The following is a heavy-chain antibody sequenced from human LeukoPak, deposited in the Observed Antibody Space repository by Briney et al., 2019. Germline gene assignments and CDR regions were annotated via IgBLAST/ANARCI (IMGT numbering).Heavy chain of an antibody. J-gene: IGHJ4*02. D-gene: IGHD6-19*01. V-gene: IGHV3-30*15. CDR1: GFTFSSYA. Sequence: GGSLRLSCAASGFTFSSYAMHWVRQAPGKGLEWVAVISYDGNNKYYADSVKGRFTISRDNSKNTLYLQMSSLRVEDTAVYYCASSRSGWIYFDYWGQGTLVTFSS. CDR2: ISYDGNNK. CDR3: ASSRSGWIYFDY.